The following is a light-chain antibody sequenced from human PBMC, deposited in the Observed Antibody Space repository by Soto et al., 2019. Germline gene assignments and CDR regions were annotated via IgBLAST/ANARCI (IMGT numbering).Light chain of an antibody. CDR2: RGT. V-gene: IGLV2-23*01. CDR1: SNDVGAYDS. CDR3: CSSAPESTYV. J-gene: IGLJ1*01. Sequence: QSGLAQPASVSGSPGQSITISCTGTSNDVGAYDSVSWYQQHPHKAPQVIIYRGTQRPSGASNRFSASTSGNAASLTISGLQADDEADYFCCSSAPESTYVCGTGTKVTVL.